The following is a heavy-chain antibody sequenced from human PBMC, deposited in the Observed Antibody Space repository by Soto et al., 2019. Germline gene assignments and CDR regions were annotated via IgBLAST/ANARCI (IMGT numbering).Heavy chain of an antibody. CDR2: ISYDGSNK. CDR1: GFTFSSYG. D-gene: IGHD1-26*01. CDR3: AKEVIAGATPNYGMDV. J-gene: IGHJ6*02. V-gene: IGHV3-30*18. Sequence: GGSLRLSCAASGFTFSSYGMHWVRQAPGKGLEWVAVISYDGSNKYYADSVKGRFTISRDNSKNTLYLQMNSLRAEDTAVYYCAKEVIAGATPNYGMDVWGQGTTVTVSS.